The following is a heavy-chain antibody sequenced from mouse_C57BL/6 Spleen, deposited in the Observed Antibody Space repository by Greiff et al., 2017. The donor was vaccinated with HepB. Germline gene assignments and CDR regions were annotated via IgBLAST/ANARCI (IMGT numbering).Heavy chain of an antibody. CDR1: GYTFTSYW. D-gene: IGHD3-3*01. CDR2: IDPNSGGT. V-gene: IGHV1-72*01. CDR3: ARRGWDRAMDY. J-gene: IGHJ4*01. Sequence: QVQLKQPGAELVKPGASVKLSCKASGYTFTSYWMHWVKQRPGRGLEWIGRIDPNSGGTKYNEKFKSKATLTVDKPSSTAYMQLSSLTSEDSAVYYCARRGWDRAMDYWGQGTSVTVSS.